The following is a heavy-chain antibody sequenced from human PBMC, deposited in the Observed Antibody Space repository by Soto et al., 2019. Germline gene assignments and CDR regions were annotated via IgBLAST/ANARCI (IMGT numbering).Heavy chain of an antibody. CDR2: ISGSGGST. Sequence: GGSLRLSCAASGFTFSSYAMSWVRQASGKGLEWVSAISGSGGSTYYADSVKGRFTISRDNSKNTLYLQMNSLRAEDTAVYYCAKRIARVLLWFGDFDYWGQGTLVTVSS. CDR1: GFTFSSYA. D-gene: IGHD3-10*01. CDR3: AKRIARVLLWFGDFDY. V-gene: IGHV3-23*01. J-gene: IGHJ4*02.